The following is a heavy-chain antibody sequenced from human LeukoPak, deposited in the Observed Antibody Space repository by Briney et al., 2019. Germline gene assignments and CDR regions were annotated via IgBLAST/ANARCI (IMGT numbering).Heavy chain of an antibody. CDR3: ARDRWWEPTDFSFDY. Sequence: GASVKVSCKASGYTFTSYAMHWVRQAPGQRLEWMGWINAGNGNTKYSRKFQGRVTITRDTSASTAYMELSSLRSEDTAVYYCARDRWWEPTDFSFDYWGQGTLVTVSS. V-gene: IGHV1-3*01. CDR1: GYTFTSYA. D-gene: IGHD1-26*01. CDR2: INAGNGNT. J-gene: IGHJ4*02.